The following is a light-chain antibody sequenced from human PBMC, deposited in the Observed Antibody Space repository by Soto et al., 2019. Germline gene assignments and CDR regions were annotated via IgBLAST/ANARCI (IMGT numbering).Light chain of an antibody. CDR1: QSVLYSSNNKNY. V-gene: IGKV4-1*01. CDR3: QQYYRPWT. J-gene: IGKJ1*01. Sequence: DIVMTQSPDSLAVSLGERATINCKSSQSVLYSSNNKNYLAWYQQKPGQPPKLLIYWASTREYGVPDRFSGTGSGTDFTLTISSLQAEDVAVYYCQQYYRPWTLGQGTKVEIK. CDR2: WAS.